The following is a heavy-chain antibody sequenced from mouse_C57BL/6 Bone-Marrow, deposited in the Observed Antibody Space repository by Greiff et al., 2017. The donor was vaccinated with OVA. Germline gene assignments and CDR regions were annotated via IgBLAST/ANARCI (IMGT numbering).Heavy chain of an antibody. CDR1: GYSITSGYD. Sequence: EVKLEESGPGMVKPSQSLSLTCTVTGYSITSGYDWHWIRHFPGNKLEWMGYISYSGSTNYNPSLKSRISITHDTSKNHFFLKLNSVTTEDTATYYCARELRVYYFDYWGQGTTPTVAS. D-gene: IGHD1-1*01. CDR3: ARELRVYYFDY. V-gene: IGHV3-1*01. J-gene: IGHJ2*01. CDR2: ISYSGST.